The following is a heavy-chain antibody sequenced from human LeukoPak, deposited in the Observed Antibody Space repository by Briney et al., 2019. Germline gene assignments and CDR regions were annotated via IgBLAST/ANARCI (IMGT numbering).Heavy chain of an antibody. CDR1: GYTFTGYY. CDR2: INPNSGGT. V-gene: IGHV1-2*02. D-gene: IGHD1-7*01. CDR3: ARDQAGTTYYYYYGMDV. Sequence: ASVKVSCKASGYTFTGYYMHWVRQAPGQGLEWMGWINPNSGGTNYAQKFQGRVTMTRDTSISTAYMELSRLRSDDTAVYYCARDQAGTTYYYYYGMDVWGQGITVTVSS. J-gene: IGHJ6*02.